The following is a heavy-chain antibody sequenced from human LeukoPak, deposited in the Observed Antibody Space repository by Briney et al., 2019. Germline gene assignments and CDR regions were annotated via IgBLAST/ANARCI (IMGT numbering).Heavy chain of an antibody. V-gene: IGHV4-31*03. CDR1: GGSISTSSHY. D-gene: IGHD3-3*01. CDR2: IYSFGGT. J-gene: IGHJ6*02. Sequence: SQTLSLTCTVSGGSISTSSHYWTWLRQHPGKGPEWIAYIYSFGGTYYNPSLESRVTISLDSSENQFSLTLSSVTAADTAMYYCARLTPLRFLGRDYYYGMDVWGQGTTVTVSS. CDR3: ARLTPLRFLGRDYYYGMDV.